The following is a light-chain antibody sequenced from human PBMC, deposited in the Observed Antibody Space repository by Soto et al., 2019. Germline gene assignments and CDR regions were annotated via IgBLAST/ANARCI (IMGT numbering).Light chain of an antibody. J-gene: IGLJ1*01. Sequence: QSALTQPASVSGSPGQSITISCTGTSGDVGTYDLVSWYQQHPGKVPRLIIYEATKRPSEVSHRFSGYKSGNKASLTISGVQAEDEADYYCCSYAGSGTDVFGTGTKVTVL. V-gene: IGLV2-23*01. CDR2: EAT. CDR1: SGDVGTYDL. CDR3: CSYAGSGTDV.